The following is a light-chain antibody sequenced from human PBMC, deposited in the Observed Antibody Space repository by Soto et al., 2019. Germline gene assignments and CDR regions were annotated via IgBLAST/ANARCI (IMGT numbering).Light chain of an antibody. J-gene: IGLJ1*01. CDR3: CSYAGNNKVV. V-gene: IGLV2-8*01. CDR2: EVT. Sequence: QSALAQPPSASGSPEQSVTISCTGTSSNVGGYNFVSWYQQHPRKAPQLIIYEVTKPTSGVPERFSGSKSVNTASLTFSGLNAEDAADYYCCSYAGNNKVVCGSGTKLTVL. CDR1: SSNVGGYNF.